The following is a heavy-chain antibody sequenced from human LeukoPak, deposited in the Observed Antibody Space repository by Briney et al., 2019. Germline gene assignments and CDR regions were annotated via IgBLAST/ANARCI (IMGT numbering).Heavy chain of an antibody. J-gene: IGHJ5*02. CDR2: IYHSGST. V-gene: IGHV4-4*02. Sequence: SGTLSLTCAVSGGSISSSNWWSWVRQPPGKGLEWIGEIYHSGSTNYNASLKSRVTISVDKSKNQFSLKLSSVTAADTAVYYCARDLWFEETNWFDPWGQGTLVTVSS. CDR3: ARDLWFEETNWFDP. CDR1: GGSISSSNW. D-gene: IGHD3-10*01.